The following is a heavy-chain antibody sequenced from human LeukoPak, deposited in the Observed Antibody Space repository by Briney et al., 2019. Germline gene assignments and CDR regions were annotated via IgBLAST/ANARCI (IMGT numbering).Heavy chain of an antibody. CDR1: GGSISSSGYY. CDR2: VYYAGST. V-gene: IGHV4-39*01. CDR3: ARGSGTYYYDSGGYLNWFDP. D-gene: IGHD3-22*01. J-gene: IGHJ5*02. Sequence: SQTLSLTCTVSGGSISSSGYYWGWIHQPPGKGVEWIGTVYYAGSTYYNPSLKSRVTISEDTSGNQFSLKLNSVTAADTAVYYCARGSGTYYYDSGGYLNWFDPWGQGILVTVSS.